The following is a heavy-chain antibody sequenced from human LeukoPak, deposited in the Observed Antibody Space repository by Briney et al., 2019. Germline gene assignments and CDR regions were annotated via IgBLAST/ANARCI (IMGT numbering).Heavy chain of an antibody. Sequence: SETLSLTCTVSGGSISSYYWSWIRQPPGKGLEWIGYIYYSGSTNYNPSLKSRVTISVDTSKNQFSLKLSSVTAADTAVYYCARDPGGSKMATRHWGQGTLVTVSS. J-gene: IGHJ4*02. CDR1: GGSISSYY. D-gene: IGHD5-24*01. CDR3: ARDPGGSKMATRH. CDR2: IYYSGST. V-gene: IGHV4-59*12.